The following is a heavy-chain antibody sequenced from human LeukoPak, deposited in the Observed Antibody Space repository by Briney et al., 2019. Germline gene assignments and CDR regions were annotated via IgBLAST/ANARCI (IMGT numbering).Heavy chain of an antibody. CDR2: IYYSGNT. CDR1: GGSISPYY. Sequence: SETLSLTCTVSGGSISPYYWSWIRQPPGKGLEWIGYIYYSGNTNYNPSFTSRVTISVDMSKNQFSLKLSSVTAADTAVYYCARSGALTGYLYWGQGTLVTVSS. J-gene: IGHJ4*02. CDR3: ARSGALTGYLY. D-gene: IGHD3-9*01. V-gene: IGHV4-59*01.